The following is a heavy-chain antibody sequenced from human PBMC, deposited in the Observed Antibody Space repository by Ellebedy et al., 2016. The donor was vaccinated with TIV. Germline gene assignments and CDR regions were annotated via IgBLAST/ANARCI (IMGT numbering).Heavy chain of an antibody. D-gene: IGHD3-16*02. CDR2: TSDSGGST. CDR1: GFTFSDFA. Sequence: GESLKISCAASGFTFSDFAMTWVRQAPGKGLEWVSTTSDSGGSTYYADSVKGRFTISTDQSERTLYLQMNSLRAEDTAVYYCAKELGRVGRSWFDPWGQGTLVTVSS. V-gene: IGHV3-23*01. CDR3: AKELGRVGRSWFDP. J-gene: IGHJ5*02.